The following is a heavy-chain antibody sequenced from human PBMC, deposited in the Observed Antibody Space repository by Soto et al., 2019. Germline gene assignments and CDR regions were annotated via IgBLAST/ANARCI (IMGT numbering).Heavy chain of an antibody. CDR3: ARDRFALFPYYYYGMDV. CDR1: GGSISSGGYY. D-gene: IGHD2-21*01. Sequence: PSETLSLTCTVSGGSISSGGYYWSWIRQHPGKGLEWIGYIYYSGSTYYNPSLKSRVTISVDTSKNQFSLKLSSVTAADTAVYYCARDRFALFPYYYYGMDVWGQGTTVTVSS. V-gene: IGHV4-31*03. CDR2: IYYSGST. J-gene: IGHJ6*02.